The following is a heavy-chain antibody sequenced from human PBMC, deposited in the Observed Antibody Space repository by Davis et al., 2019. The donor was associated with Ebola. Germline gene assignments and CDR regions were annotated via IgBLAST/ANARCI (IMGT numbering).Heavy chain of an antibody. D-gene: IGHD6-6*01. CDR2: IFYSGST. CDR1: GGSISSGDYF. V-gene: IGHV4-30-4*02. CDR3: ARSVVAARGWFDP. Sequence: SETLSLTCTVSGGSISSGDYFWSWIRQPPGKGLEWIGYIFYSGSTYYNPSLKSRSTISLDTSKNQFSLKLSSVTAADTAVYYCARSVVAARGWFDPWGQGTLVTVSS. J-gene: IGHJ5*02.